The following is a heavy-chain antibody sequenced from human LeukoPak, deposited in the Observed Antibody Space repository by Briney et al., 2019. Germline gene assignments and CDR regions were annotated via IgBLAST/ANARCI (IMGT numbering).Heavy chain of an antibody. V-gene: IGHV4-4*07. J-gene: IGHJ4*02. CDR1: GGSISSYY. D-gene: IGHD3-16*01. Sequence: SDTLSLTCTVSGGSISSYYWSWIRQPAGKGLEYIGRTYTTGSANYNPSLKSRVSLSLDTSKNQFSLQLSSVTAADTAVYYCARSGGSGFQPDHWGQGTLVTVSS. CDR2: TYTTGSA. CDR3: ARSGGSGFQPDH.